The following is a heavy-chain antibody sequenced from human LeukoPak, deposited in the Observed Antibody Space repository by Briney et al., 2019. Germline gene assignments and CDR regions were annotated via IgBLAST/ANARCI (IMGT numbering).Heavy chain of an antibody. CDR3: ARGRSITLLRGVAMSDGFDI. J-gene: IGHJ3*02. V-gene: IGHV3-21*01. CDR1: GLTFTTDS. D-gene: IGHD3-10*01. CDR2: IDTSGSYI. Sequence: GRSLRLSCAASGLTFTTDSMNWGRQAPGKGLEWVSFIDTSGSYIYYGDSVKGRVTISRDNAKNSLYLQMNGLRAEDSAVYYCARGRSITLLRGVAMSDGFDIWGQGAMVTVSS.